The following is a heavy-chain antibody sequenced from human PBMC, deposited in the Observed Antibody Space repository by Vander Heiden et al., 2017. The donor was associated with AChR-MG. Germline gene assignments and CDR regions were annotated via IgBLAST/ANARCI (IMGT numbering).Heavy chain of an antibody. CDR1: GFTFSSYA. D-gene: IGHD3-3*01. V-gene: IGHV3-23*01. CDR2: ISGSGGST. Sequence: EVQLLESGGGLVQSGGSLRLSCAASGFTFSSYAMSWVRQAPGKGLEWVSAISGSGGSTYYADSVKGRFTISRDNSKNTLYLQMNSLRAEDTAVYYCAKVALPTIFGPYYYMDVWGKGTTVTV. J-gene: IGHJ6*03. CDR3: AKVALPTIFGPYYYMDV.